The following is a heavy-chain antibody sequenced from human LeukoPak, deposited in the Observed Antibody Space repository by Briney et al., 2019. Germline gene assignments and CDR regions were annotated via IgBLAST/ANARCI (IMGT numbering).Heavy chain of an antibody. Sequence: ASVKVSCKASGYTFTNYGISWVRQAPGQGLDWMGWISAYNGDANYAQKVQGRVTMTADTSTSTDYMELRSLRSDDTAVYYCARDAGYSSGWYRENDYWGQGTLVTVSS. D-gene: IGHD6-19*01. V-gene: IGHV1-18*01. J-gene: IGHJ4*02. CDR2: ISAYNGDA. CDR3: ARDAGYSSGWYRENDY. CDR1: GYTFTNYG.